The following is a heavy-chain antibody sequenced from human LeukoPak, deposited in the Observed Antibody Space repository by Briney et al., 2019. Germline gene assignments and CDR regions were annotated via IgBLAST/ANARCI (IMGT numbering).Heavy chain of an antibody. D-gene: IGHD2-15*01. V-gene: IGHV3-74*01. CDR2: IDNDGSRT. Sequence: GGSLRLSCAASGFTFSDYWMHWVRQAPGKGLVWVSRIDNDGSRTNYADSVRGRFTISRDNAKNTVYLQMNSLRAEDKAIYYCTRMDGTSGKNWFGPWGQGALVTVSS. J-gene: IGHJ5*02. CDR3: TRMDGTSGKNWFGP. CDR1: GFTFSDYW.